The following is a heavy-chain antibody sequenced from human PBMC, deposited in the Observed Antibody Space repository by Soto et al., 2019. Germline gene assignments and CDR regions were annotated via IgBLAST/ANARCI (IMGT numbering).Heavy chain of an antibody. CDR2: ISYDGSKK. Sequence: QVQLVESGGGVVQPGRSLRLSCAASGFTFSSYAMNWVRQAPGKGLEWVAVISYDGSKKYYADSVKGRFTISRDNSKNTLYLQMNSLRAEDTAVYYCARDDTGSIDYWGQGTLVTVSS. J-gene: IGHJ4*02. CDR3: ARDDTGSIDY. CDR1: GFTFSSYA. D-gene: IGHD2-8*02. V-gene: IGHV3-30-3*01.